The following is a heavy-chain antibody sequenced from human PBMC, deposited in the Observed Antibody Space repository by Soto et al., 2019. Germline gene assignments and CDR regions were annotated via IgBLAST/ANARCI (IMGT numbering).Heavy chain of an antibody. CDR2: IKQDGSEK. J-gene: IGHJ4*02. D-gene: IGHD5-12*01. CDR3: ASWDGYKKYFFG. V-gene: IGHV3-7*01. Sequence: EVQLVESGGGLVQPGGSLRLSCAASGFTFSTYWMSWVRQAPGKGLEWVANIKQDGSEKYYVDSVKGRFTTSRNNAKNSLYLQMNYLRAEDTVVYYCASWDGYKKYFFGWGQGPLVTVSS. CDR1: GFTFSTYW.